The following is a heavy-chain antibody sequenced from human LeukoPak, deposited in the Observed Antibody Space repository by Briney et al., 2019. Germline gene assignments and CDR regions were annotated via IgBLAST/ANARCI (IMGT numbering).Heavy chain of an antibody. Sequence: GGSLRLSCAASGFTFNNYWMSWVRQAPGRGLEWVANIKQDGTEKYYVDSVKGRFTISRDNAKNSLYLQMNSLRAEDTAVYYCARDNWSGIGFYFDYWGQGTLVTVSS. J-gene: IGHJ4*02. CDR1: GFTFNNYW. CDR2: IKQDGTEK. CDR3: ARDNWSGIGFYFDY. V-gene: IGHV3-7*01. D-gene: IGHD6-13*01.